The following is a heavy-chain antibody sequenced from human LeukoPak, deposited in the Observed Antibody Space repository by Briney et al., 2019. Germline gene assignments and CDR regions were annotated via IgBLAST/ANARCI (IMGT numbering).Heavy chain of an antibody. J-gene: IGHJ5*02. Sequence: PSETLSLTCAVYGGSFSGYYWSWIRQPPGKGLEWIGEINHSGSTNYNPSLKSRVTISVDTSKNQFSLKLSSVTAADTAVYYCARGVSYSSSRWFDPWGQGTLVTVSS. V-gene: IGHV4-34*01. CDR3: ARGVSYSSSRWFDP. CDR1: GGSFSGYY. CDR2: INHSGST. D-gene: IGHD6-6*01.